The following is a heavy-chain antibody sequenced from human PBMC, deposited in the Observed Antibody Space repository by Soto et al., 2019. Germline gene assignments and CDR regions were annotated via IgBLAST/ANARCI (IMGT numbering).Heavy chain of an antibody. V-gene: IGHV1-8*01. CDR2: MNPNSGNT. CDR3: ARERTTYSSSSPYYYGMDV. D-gene: IGHD6-6*01. CDR1: GYTFTSYD. J-gene: IGHJ6*02. Sequence: ASVKVSCKASGYTFTSYDINWVRQATGQGLEYLGWMNPNSGNTAYVQKIQGRVTMTWDTSITTAYMELSSLRSEDTAVYFCARERTTYSSSSPYYYGMDVWGQGTTVTVSS.